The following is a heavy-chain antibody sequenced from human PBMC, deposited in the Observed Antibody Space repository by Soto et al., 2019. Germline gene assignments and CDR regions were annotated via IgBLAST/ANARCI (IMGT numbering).Heavy chain of an antibody. V-gene: IGHV1-69*01. Sequence: QVQLVQSGAEVKRPGSSVKVSCQASGGTFSNFAFSWVRLAPGQGLQWMGGIFPVSGTSNIAQSLQGRVTITADEYTTTIHMELRSLRSEDTAVYYCARSTWGTYRYPGDYYYGMDVWGQGTSVTVSS. D-gene: IGHD3-16*02. CDR3: ARSTWGTYRYPGDYYYGMDV. CDR1: GGTFSNFA. CDR2: IFPVSGTS. J-gene: IGHJ6*02.